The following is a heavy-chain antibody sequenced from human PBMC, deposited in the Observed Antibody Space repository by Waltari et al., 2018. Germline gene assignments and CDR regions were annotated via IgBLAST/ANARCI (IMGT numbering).Heavy chain of an antibody. V-gene: IGHV1-69*01. Sequence: QVQLVQSGAEVKKPGSSVKVSCKASGGTFSSYAISWVRQAPGQGLEWMGGIIPIFGTANYEQKFQGRVTITADESTSTAYMELSSLRSEDTAVYYCARGHYDFWSGYYRGFDYWGQGTLVTVSS. CDR2: IIPIFGTA. CDR1: GGTFSSYA. CDR3: ARGHYDFWSGYYRGFDY. J-gene: IGHJ4*02. D-gene: IGHD3-3*01.